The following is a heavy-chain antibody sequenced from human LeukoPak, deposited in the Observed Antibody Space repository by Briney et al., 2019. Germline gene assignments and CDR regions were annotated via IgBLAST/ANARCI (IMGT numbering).Heavy chain of an antibody. D-gene: IGHD5-12*01. CDR2: IYYSGST. CDR3: ARRVATINAVFDY. V-gene: IGHV4-59*01. J-gene: IGHJ4*02. Sequence: TPSETLSLTCTVSGGSISGYYWSWIRQPPGKGLEWIGYIYYSGSTNYNPSLKSRVTISVDTSKNQFSLKLSSVTAADTAVYYCARRVATINAVFDYWGQGTLVTVSS. CDR1: GGSISGYY.